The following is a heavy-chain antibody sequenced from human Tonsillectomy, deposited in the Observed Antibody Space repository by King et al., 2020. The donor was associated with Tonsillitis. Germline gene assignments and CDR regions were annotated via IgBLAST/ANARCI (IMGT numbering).Heavy chain of an antibody. CDR3: ANHPQMDDWNDDAPW. V-gene: IGHV3-30*02. CDR2: IRYDGSNK. Sequence: VQLVQSGGGVGQPGGSLRLSCAASGVSFSRYGMHWVRQAPGKGLEWGALIRYDGSNKYCADSVKGRFTISRDNSKNTLYLQMNSLRVEDPAVYYCANHPQMDDWNDDAPWWGQGTLVTVSS. D-gene: IGHD1-1*01. J-gene: IGHJ4*02. CDR1: GVSFSRYG.